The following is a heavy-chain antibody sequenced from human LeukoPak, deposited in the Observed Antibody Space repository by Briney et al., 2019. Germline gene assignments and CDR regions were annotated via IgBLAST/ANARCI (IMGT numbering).Heavy chain of an antibody. CDR2: TYYKYKWNN. CDR3: ARVSSPWSPRDAFDR. D-gene: IGHD1-26*01. J-gene: IGHJ3*02. CDR1: GVSVSSNSAS. V-gene: IGHV6-1*01. Sequence: SQTLSLTCAVSGVSVSSNSASWNWIRHSPSRGREWLGRTYYKYKWNNYYAVSVHSRITINSDTTKNQLPPQPNYVPPEGPAVYYCARVSSPWSPRDAFDRWGQGTMVTVSS.